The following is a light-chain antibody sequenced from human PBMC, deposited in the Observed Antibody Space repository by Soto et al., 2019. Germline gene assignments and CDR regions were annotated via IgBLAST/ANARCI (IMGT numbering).Light chain of an antibody. V-gene: IGKV4-1*01. CDR1: QSVLYTADNKNY. CDR3: QQYGSSAPIT. J-gene: IGKJ5*01. Sequence: DLVMTQSPDSLAMSLGERATITCMSSQSVLYTADNKNYLAWYQQKPGQPPKLLIYWASSRESGVPDRFSGSGSQTDFTLTISRLEPEDFALYYCQQYGSSAPITFGQGTRLEI. CDR2: WAS.